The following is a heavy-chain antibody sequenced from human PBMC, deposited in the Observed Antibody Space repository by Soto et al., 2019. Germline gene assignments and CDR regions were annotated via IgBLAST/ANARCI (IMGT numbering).Heavy chain of an antibody. D-gene: IGHD3-9*01. V-gene: IGHV5-51*01. J-gene: IGHJ6*02. CDR1: GYSFTTYW. Sequence: PGESLKISCEGSGYSFTTYWIAWVREMAGKGLEWRGIIYPGESGTRYSQSFQGQVTISADKSISTAYLQWSSLRAEDTALYYCARDMIGDILPTYYKVYYYAMDVWGQGTTVTVSS. CDR3: ARDMIGDILPTYYKVYYYAMDV. CDR2: IYPGESGT.